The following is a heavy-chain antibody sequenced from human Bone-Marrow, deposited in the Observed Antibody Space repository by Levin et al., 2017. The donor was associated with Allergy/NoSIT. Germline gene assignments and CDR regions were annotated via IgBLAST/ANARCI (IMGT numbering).Heavy chain of an antibody. D-gene: IGHD5-24*01. V-gene: IGHV3-53*01. CDR3: ARGNNYDSFDH. Sequence: GESLKISCAASGFSVSRYYMSWVRQAPGKGLEWVSVIYSGGSSYHAESVKGRFTVSRDSSKNILYLQMDNLRAEDTAIYYCARGNNYDSFDHWGQGARVTVSS. CDR1: GFSVSRYY. CDR2: IYSGGSS. J-gene: IGHJ4*02.